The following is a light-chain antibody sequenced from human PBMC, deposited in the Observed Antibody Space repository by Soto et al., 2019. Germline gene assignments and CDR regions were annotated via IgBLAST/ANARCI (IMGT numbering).Light chain of an antibody. CDR1: QSISHW. V-gene: IGKV1-5*03. CDR3: QHYATYPLT. CDR2: QAS. Sequence: DIQMTQSPSTLSASVGDRVTITCRASQSISHWLAWYQQKPGKAPNILIYQASGLKSGVPSRFSGSGFGTEFTLTITSLQPDDFATYYCQHYATYPLTFGGGTKVEVK. J-gene: IGKJ4*01.